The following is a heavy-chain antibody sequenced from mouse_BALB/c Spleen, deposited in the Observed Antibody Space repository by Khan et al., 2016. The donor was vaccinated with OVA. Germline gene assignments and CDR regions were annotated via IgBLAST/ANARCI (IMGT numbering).Heavy chain of an antibody. CDR2: IDPFNGGN. CDR3: ARGTFDY. Sequence: VQLQQPGPELMKPGASVKISCKASGYSFTTYYMHWVKQSHGKSLEWIGYIDPFNGGNDYNQKFKGKATLTVDKSSSTAYMHLSSLTSEDSAVDYCARGTFDYWGQGTLVTVSA. J-gene: IGHJ3*01. V-gene: IGHV1-34*01. D-gene: IGHD3-3*01. CDR1: GYSFTTYY.